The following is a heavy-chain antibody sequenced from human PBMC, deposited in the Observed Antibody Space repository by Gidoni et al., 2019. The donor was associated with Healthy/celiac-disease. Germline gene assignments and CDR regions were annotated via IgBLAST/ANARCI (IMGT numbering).Heavy chain of an antibody. Sequence: QVHLVASGGGVVHPGRSLRLACAASGFTFSSYAMDWVRQAPAKGLAWVAIISKDGSNKYYAESGKGRFTISRDNSKNTLYLQMNSLGAEDKAGYYCARGGDPWYFDLWGRGTLVTVSS. CDR2: ISKDGSNK. CDR1: GFTFSSYA. CDR3: ARGGDPWYFDL. V-gene: IGHV3-30*04. J-gene: IGHJ2*01. D-gene: IGHD3-16*01.